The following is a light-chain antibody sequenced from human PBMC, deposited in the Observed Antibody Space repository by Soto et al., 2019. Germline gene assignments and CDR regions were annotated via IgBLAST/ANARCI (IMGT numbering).Light chain of an antibody. Sequence: QSALTQPASVSGSPGQSITISCTGSSSDVGGYNYVSWYQQHHPGKAPKLMIYDVSNRPSGVSNRFSGSKSGNTASLTISGLQAKDEADYYCSSYTTSSTVVFGGGTKVTVL. J-gene: IGLJ2*01. CDR3: SSYTTSSTVV. CDR2: DVS. CDR1: SSDVGGYNY. V-gene: IGLV2-14*03.